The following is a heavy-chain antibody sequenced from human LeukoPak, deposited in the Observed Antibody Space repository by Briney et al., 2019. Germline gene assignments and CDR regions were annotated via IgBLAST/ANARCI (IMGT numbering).Heavy chain of an antibody. D-gene: IGHD3-10*01. J-gene: IGHJ4*02. CDR1: GYTFTDHY. V-gene: IGHV1-2*02. CDR3: ARGRVIMVRGVILLPFDF. CDR2: INPDSGGT. Sequence: ASVKVSCKASGYTFTDHYMHWVRQAPGQGLEWVGWINPDSGGTNSAQKFQGRVTMTRDTSITTAYMELSRLTSGDTAVYYCARGRVIMVRGVILLPFDFWGQGTLVTVSS.